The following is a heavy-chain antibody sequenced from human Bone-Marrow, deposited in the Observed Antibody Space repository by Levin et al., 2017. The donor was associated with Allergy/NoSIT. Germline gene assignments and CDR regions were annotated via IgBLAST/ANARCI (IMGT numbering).Heavy chain of an antibody. CDR1: GFTFSSYG. V-gene: IGHV3-33*01. CDR2: IWYDGSNK. CDR3: ARGRLSSGWFFDY. Sequence: PGGSLRLSCAASGFTFSSYGMHWVRQAPGKGLEWVAVIWYDGSNKYYADSVKGRFTISRDNSKNTLYLQMNSLRAEDTAVYYCARGRLSSGWFFDYWGQGTLVTVSS. D-gene: IGHD6-19*01. J-gene: IGHJ4*02.